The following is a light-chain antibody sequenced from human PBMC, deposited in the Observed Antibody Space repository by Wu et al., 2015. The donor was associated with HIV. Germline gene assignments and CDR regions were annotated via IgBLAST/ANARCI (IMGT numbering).Light chain of an antibody. CDR3: QQSNTFS. CDR1: QPIGIW. V-gene: IGKV1-5*03. CDR2: KAS. Sequence: DIQMIQSPSTLSASIGDRVNITCRASQPIGIWLAWYQQKPGKAPKLLIYKASTLEIGVPIRFSGSGSGTEFVLTISSLQPDDFATYYCQQSNTFSFGPGTKVDFK. J-gene: IGKJ3*01.